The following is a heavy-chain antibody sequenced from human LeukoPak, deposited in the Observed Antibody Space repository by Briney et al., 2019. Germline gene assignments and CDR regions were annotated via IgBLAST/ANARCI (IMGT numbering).Heavy chain of an antibody. CDR3: ASQTYYDILTGPKGAFDI. D-gene: IGHD3-9*01. CDR1: GGSISSYY. Sequence: SEALSLTCTVSGGSISSYYWSWIRQPPGKGLEWIGYIYYSGSTNYNPSLKSRVTISVDTSKNQFSLKLSSVTAADTAMYYCASQTYYDILTGPKGAFDIWGQGTMVTVSS. CDR2: IYYSGST. V-gene: IGHV4-59*08. J-gene: IGHJ3*02.